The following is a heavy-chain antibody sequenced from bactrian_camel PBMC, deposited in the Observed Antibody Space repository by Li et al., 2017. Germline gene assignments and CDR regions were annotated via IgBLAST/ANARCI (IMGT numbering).Heavy chain of an antibody. CDR1: GFTFSSYT. J-gene: IGHJ4*01. CDR2: STGGGNK. Sequence: VQLVESGGGLVQPGGSLRLSCAASGFTFSSYTMEWVRQAPGKGLEWVSTGGGNKYYADSVKGRFTVSRDNAKNTVYLQMNSLKPEDTAVYHCVRGQGGSWFSDWGQGTQVTVS. CDR3: VRGQGGSWFSD. D-gene: IGHD6*01. V-gene: IGHV3S1*01.